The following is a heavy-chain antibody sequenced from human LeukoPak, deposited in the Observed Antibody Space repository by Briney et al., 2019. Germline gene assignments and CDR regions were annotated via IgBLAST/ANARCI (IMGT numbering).Heavy chain of an antibody. D-gene: IGHD6-19*01. Sequence: SETLSLTCTVSGASISSFYWSWIRQPPGKGLEWIGHIYYSGGTNYNPSLKSRVTISLDTSKNQFSLKLSSVTAADTAVYYCVYNSGWTNFYYYGMDVWGQGTTVTVSS. CDR2: IYYSGGT. V-gene: IGHV4-59*01. J-gene: IGHJ6*02. CDR3: VYNSGWTNFYYYGMDV. CDR1: GASISSFY.